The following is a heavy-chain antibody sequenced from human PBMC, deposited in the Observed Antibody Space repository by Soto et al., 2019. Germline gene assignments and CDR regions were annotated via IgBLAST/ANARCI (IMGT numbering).Heavy chain of an antibody. J-gene: IGHJ4*02. CDR2: IIPILGIA. Sequence: GASVKVSCKASGGTFSSYTISWVRQAPGQGLEWMGRIIPILGIANYAQKFQGRVTITTDKSTSTAYMELSSLRSEDTAVYYCARYYDRPRAFDYWGQGTLVTVSS. CDR3: ARYYDRPRAFDY. CDR1: GGTFSSYT. V-gene: IGHV1-69*02. D-gene: IGHD3-22*01.